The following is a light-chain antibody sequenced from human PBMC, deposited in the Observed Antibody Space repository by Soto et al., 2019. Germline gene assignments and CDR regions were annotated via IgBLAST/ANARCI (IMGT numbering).Light chain of an antibody. CDR2: CAF. J-gene: IGKJ1*01. Sequence: IVLTQSPATLSVFPGEGATLSGRASQSITEKVAWYQQKSGQVPRLLIFCAFTRAAGVPARFSGSGSGTEFTLTISSLQSEDSAVYFCQQYSNWPKTFGQGTKVDI. V-gene: IGKV3-15*01. CDR1: QSITEK. CDR3: QQYSNWPKT.